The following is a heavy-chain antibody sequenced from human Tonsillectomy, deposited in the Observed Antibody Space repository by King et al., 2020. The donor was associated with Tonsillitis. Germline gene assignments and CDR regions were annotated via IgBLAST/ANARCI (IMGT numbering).Heavy chain of an antibody. V-gene: IGHV3-30*18. J-gene: IGHJ4*02. CDR2: VSYGGYTK. Sequence: VQLVQSGGNVVQPGRTLRLSCAASGFTFSSYGIHWVRQAPGKGLEWVAVVSYGGYTKYYADSVKGRFTISRDNSENMVYLQMNSLRVEDTAVYYCTKERLENINNWSADFDDWSQGTLVTVSS. D-gene: IGHD1-1*01. CDR3: TKERLENINNWSADFDD. CDR1: GFTFSSYG.